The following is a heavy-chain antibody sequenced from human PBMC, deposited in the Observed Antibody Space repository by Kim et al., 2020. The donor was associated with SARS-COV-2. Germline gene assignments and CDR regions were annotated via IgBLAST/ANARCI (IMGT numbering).Heavy chain of an antibody. Sequence: SETLSLTCAVYGGSFSGYYWSWIRQPPGKGLEWIGEINHSGSTNYNPSLKSRVTISVDTSKNQISLKLSSVTAADTAVYYCARGRRGKMTLDYWGQGTLVTVSS. CDR1: GGSFSGYY. D-gene: IGHD3-16*01. V-gene: IGHV4-34*01. CDR2: INHSGST. J-gene: IGHJ4*02. CDR3: ARGRRGKMTLDY.